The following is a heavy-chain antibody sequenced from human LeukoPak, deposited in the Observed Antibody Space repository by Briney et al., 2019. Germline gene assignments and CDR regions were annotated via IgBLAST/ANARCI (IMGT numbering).Heavy chain of an antibody. Sequence: PGGSLRLSCAASGFTFSSYGIHWVRQAPGKGLEWVAFIRYDGSKEFYADSVKGRFTISRDNSENTLSLQMNSLRAEDTAVYYCARNNYYNEGLYYNGLDYWGQGTLVTVSS. CDR1: GFTFSSYG. D-gene: IGHD3-10*01. CDR2: IRYDGSKE. V-gene: IGHV3-30*02. CDR3: ARNNYYNEGLYYNGLDY. J-gene: IGHJ4*02.